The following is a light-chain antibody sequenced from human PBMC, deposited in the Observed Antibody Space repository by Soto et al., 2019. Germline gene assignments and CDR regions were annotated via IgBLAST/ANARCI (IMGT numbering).Light chain of an antibody. CDR1: QSVSSSY. CDR2: GAF. CDR3: QQRQYWPPIT. J-gene: IGKJ5*01. V-gene: IGKV3D-20*02. Sequence: MAPSLGTMSLSPWESAHSFCRAIQSVSSSYLAWYQQKPGQAPRLLIYGAFNRATGIPARFSGSGSGTDFTLTISSLEPEDFAIYYCQQRQYWPPITFGQGTRLEIK.